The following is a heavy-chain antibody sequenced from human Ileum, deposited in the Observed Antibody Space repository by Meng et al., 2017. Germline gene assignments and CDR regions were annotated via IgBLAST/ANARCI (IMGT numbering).Heavy chain of an antibody. V-gene: IGHV4-34*01. D-gene: IGHD6-19*01. CDR3: ARTSGWFYY. J-gene: IGHJ4*02. CDR2: INHSGST. Sequence: QVQLQQWGARLLKPSDTLSLTCAVYGGAFSGYFWSWIRQPPGKGLEWIGEINHSGSTNYNPSLKSRVTISVDTSKNQFSLKLSSVTAADTAVYYCARTSGWFYYWGQGTLVTVSS. CDR1: GGAFSGYF.